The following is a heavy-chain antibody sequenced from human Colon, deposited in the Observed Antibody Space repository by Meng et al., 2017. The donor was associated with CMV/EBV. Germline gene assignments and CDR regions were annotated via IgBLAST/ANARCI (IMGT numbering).Heavy chain of an antibody. CDR2: IHYSGRD. V-gene: IGHV4-31*03. D-gene: IGHD7-27*01. Sequence: LRLSCSVSGTSINNGGYYWNWIRQYPGKAPEWIGYIHYSGRDDYNPTLKSRVSISADYSKNQVSLRLNSVTGADTAVYFCARRGAWGDYYGMDVWGQGTTVTVAS. CDR3: ARRGAWGDYYGMDV. J-gene: IGHJ6*02. CDR1: GTSINNGGYY.